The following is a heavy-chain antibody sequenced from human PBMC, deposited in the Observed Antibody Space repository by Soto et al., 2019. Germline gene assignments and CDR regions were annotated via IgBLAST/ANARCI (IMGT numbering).Heavy chain of an antibody. Sequence: EVQLVESGGGLVQPGGSLKLSCAASVFTFSGSAMHWVRQASGKGLEWVGRIRSKPNNYATAYGASVKGRFTISRDDSKNTAYLQTNSLNTEDTAVYYCSRQASDFWSGKPQYYMDVWGKGTTVTVSS. CDR2: IRSKPNNYAT. CDR3: SRQASDFWSGKPQYYMDV. CDR1: VFTFSGSA. D-gene: IGHD3-3*01. J-gene: IGHJ6*03. V-gene: IGHV3-73*01.